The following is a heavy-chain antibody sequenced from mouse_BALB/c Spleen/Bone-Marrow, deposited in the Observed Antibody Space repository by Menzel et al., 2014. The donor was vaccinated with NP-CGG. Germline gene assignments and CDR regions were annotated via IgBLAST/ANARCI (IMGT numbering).Heavy chain of an antibody. J-gene: IGHJ4*01. CDR3: ARSGYGNYGVDY. Sequence: EVQLQQSGPGLVKPSQSLSLPCTVTGYSITSDYAWNWIRQFPGNKLEWMGYISYSGSTSYNPSLKSRISITRDTSKNQFFLQLNSVTTEDTATYYCARSGYGNYGVDYWGQGTSVTVSS. D-gene: IGHD2-1*01. CDR1: GYSITSDYA. V-gene: IGHV3-2*02. CDR2: ISYSGST.